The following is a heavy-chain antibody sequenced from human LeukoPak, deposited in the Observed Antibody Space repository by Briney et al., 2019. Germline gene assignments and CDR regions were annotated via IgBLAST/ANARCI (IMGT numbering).Heavy chain of an antibody. D-gene: IGHD3-22*01. CDR2: INPRGGIT. Sequence: ASVKVSCKASGYTFTSYYIHWVRQAPGQGLEWMGIINPRGGITSYAQKFQGRVTMTRHTSTSTVYMDLSSLRSEDTAVYYCAREGYYDSSGSNREGFDYWGQGTLVTVSS. V-gene: IGHV1-46*01. CDR3: AREGYYDSSGSNREGFDY. CDR1: GYTFTSYY. J-gene: IGHJ4*02.